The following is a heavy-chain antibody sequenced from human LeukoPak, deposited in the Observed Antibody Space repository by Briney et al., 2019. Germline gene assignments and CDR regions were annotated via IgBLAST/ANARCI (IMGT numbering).Heavy chain of an antibody. V-gene: IGHV1-2*06. D-gene: IGHD3-3*01. Sequence: ASVKVSCKASGYTFTGYYMHWVQQAPGQGLEWMGRINPNSGGTNYAQKFQGRVTMTRDTSISTAYMELSRLRTDDTAVYYCARDQGRITIFGADNWFDPWGQGTLVTVSS. CDR2: INPNSGGT. CDR3: ARDQGRITIFGADNWFDP. CDR1: GYTFTGYY. J-gene: IGHJ5*02.